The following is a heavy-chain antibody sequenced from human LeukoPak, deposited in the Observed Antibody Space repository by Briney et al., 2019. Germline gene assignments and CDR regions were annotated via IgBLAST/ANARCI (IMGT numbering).Heavy chain of an antibody. CDR1: GFPFSSYA. J-gene: IGHJ4*02. Sequence: GGSLRLSCAASGFPFSSYAMNWVRQAPGKGLEWVSVIAGSDGFTQYADSVKGRFTISRDNSRNTVYLQMNRLRVEDTALYYCVRSLDYWGQGTLVTVSS. V-gene: IGHV3-23*01. CDR2: IAGSDGFT. CDR3: VRSLDY.